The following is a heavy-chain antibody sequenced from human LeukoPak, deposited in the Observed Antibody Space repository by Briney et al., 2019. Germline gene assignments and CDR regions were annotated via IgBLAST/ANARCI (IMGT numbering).Heavy chain of an antibody. Sequence: PSETLSLTCTVSGGSISSSSYYWSWIRQPAGKGLEWIGRIYTSGSTNYNPSLKSRVTISVDTSKNQFSLKLSSVTAADTAVYYCARSKIGWFDPWGQGTLVTVSS. CDR1: GGSISSSSYY. D-gene: IGHD2-21*01. V-gene: IGHV4-61*02. CDR2: IYTSGST. J-gene: IGHJ5*02. CDR3: ARSKIGWFDP.